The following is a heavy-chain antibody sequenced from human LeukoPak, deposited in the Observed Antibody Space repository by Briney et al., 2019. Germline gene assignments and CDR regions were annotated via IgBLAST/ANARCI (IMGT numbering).Heavy chain of an antibody. CDR2: ISYDGSNK. V-gene: IGHV3-30*04. D-gene: IGHD6-13*01. J-gene: IGHJ4*02. CDR1: GFTFSSYA. Sequence: PAGGSLRLSCAASGFTFSSYAMHWVRQAPGKGLEWVAVISYDGSNKYYADSVKGRFTISRDNSKNTLYLQMNSLRAEDTAVYYCARGRGEQQLTYYFDYWGQGTLVTVSP. CDR3: ARGRGEQQLTYYFDY.